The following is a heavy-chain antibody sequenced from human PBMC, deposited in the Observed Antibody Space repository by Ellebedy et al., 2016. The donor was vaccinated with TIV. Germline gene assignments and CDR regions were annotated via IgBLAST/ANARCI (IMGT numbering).Heavy chain of an antibody. Sequence: GESLKISCAASGFTFSGYTMNWVRQAPGKGLEWISYISYSGATTNYADSVKGRFTITGDNAKSSLYLQINSLRAEDTAMYYCTRDYQWGLGTLVTVSS. CDR1: GFTFSGYT. J-gene: IGHJ4*02. V-gene: IGHV3-48*04. CDR3: TRDYQ. D-gene: IGHD2-2*01. CDR2: ISYSGATT.